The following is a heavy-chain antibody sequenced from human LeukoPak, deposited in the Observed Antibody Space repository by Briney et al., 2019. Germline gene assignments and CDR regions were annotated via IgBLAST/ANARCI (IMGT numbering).Heavy chain of an antibody. J-gene: IGHJ4*02. D-gene: IGHD2-21*02. V-gene: IGHV1-3*01. Sequence: ASVRVSCKASGHTFTSYSMHWVRQAPGQRLECMGWINAGSGRTTYSQKFQGRVTITRDTSASTAYMEMNSLRFEDTAVYYCAAQDCGGDCSPDYWGQGTLVTVSS. CDR2: INAGSGRT. CDR3: AAQDCGGDCSPDY. CDR1: GHTFTSYS.